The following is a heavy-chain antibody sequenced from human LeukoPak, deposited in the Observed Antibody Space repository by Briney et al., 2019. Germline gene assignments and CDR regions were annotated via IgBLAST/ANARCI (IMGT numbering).Heavy chain of an antibody. CDR1: GYTFTSYA. V-gene: IGHV1-3*01. D-gene: IGHD1-14*01. Sequence: ASVKVSCKASGYTFTSYAMHWVRQAPGQRLEWMGWINAGNGNTKYSQKFQGRVTITRDTSTSTAYMELRSLRSDDTAVYYCARSGSGYYYYMDVWGKGTTVTVSS. CDR3: ARSGSGYYYYMDV. CDR2: INAGNGNT. J-gene: IGHJ6*03.